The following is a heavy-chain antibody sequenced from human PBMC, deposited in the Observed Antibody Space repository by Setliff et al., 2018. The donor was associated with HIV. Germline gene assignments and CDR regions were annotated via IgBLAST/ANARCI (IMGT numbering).Heavy chain of an antibody. CDR2: IYYSGTT. J-gene: IGHJ4*02. V-gene: IGHV4-39*01. CDR1: GGSISSSSYY. D-gene: IGHD3-10*01. CDR3: TRHAPSGELYYVDS. Sequence: PSETLSLTCTVSGGSISSSSYYWGWIRQPPGKGLEWVGSIYYSGTTYYNESLKRRVTISVDTSKNQFYLKWNSVTAADTALYYCTRHAPSGELYYVDSWGQGILVTVSS.